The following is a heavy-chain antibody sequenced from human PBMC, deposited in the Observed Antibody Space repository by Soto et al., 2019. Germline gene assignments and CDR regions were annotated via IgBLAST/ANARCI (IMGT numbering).Heavy chain of an antibody. V-gene: IGHV1-18*01. J-gene: IGHJ4*02. Sequence: QVHLVQSGAEVKKPGASVKVSCKASGYTFTSYGITWVRQAPGQGLEWMGWISAHNGNTDYAQKRQGRVIVTRDTSTSTAYMELRSLSSDVTAVYYCARGRYGDCWGQGALVTVSS. CDR3: ARGRYGDC. CDR2: ISAHNGNT. CDR1: GYTFTSYG. D-gene: IGHD1-1*01.